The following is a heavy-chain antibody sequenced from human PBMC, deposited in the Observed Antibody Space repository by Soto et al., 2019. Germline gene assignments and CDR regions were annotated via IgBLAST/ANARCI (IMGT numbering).Heavy chain of an antibody. CDR3: ARRTTGSGWYPMFDL. J-gene: IGHJ4*02. D-gene: IGHD6-19*01. CDR2: IYHTGSA. CDR1: GASITSSHW. V-gene: IGHV4-4*02. Sequence: QVQLQESGPGLVKPSGTLSLTCAVSGASITSSHWWSWVRQPPGKGLGWIGEIYHTGSANYKPSLASRVTISVDKSKNQFSLILTSVTAADTAVYFCARRTTGSGWYPMFDLWGQGTLVTVSS.